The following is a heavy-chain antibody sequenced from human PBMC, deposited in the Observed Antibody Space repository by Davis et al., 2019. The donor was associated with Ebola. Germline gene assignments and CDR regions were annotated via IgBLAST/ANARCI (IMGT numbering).Heavy chain of an antibody. CDR1: GFTFSSYS. D-gene: IGHD1-26*01. V-gene: IGHV3-48*01. CDR2: ISSTSSTI. Sequence: PGGSLTLSCPPSGFTFSSYSMHWVRQAPGKGLEWVSYISSTSSTIYYADSVKGRFTISRDNVKNSLYLQMHSLRVEDTAVYYCARGEKWEPVYYYYAKDVWGQGTTVTVSS. J-gene: IGHJ6*02. CDR3: ARGEKWEPVYYYYAKDV.